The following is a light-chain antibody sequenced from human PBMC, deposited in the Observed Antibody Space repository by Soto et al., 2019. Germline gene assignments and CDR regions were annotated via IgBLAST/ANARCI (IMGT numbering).Light chain of an antibody. CDR3: SSYTSSSTYV. CDR1: SSDVGGYEF. V-gene: IGLV2-14*03. CDR2: DVS. Sequence: QSVLTQPASVSGSPGQSITISCTGTSSDVGGYEFVSWFQQHPDKAPRLMIYDVSDRPSGVSNRFSGSKSGNTASLTISGLQAEDEADYYCSSYTSSSTYVFGTGTKVTVL. J-gene: IGLJ1*01.